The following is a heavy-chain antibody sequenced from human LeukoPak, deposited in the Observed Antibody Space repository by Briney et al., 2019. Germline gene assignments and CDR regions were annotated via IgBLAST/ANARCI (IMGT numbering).Heavy chain of an antibody. CDR1: GFAVSSNY. CDR2: IYSGGST. Sequence: GGSLRLSCAASGFAVSSNYMSWVRQAPGKGLEWVAVIYSGGSTNYADSVKGRFTISRDNSKNTLYLLMNSLRTEDTAVYYCAIRRSGNAIDYWGQGTLVTVSS. V-gene: IGHV3-66*01. D-gene: IGHD5-12*01. CDR3: AIRRSGNAIDY. J-gene: IGHJ4*02.